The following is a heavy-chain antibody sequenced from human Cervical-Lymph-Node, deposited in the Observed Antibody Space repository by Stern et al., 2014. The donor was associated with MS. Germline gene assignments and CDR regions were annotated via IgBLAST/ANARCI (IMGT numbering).Heavy chain of an antibody. V-gene: IGHV4-31*11. CDR3: AAIGPLMEGAAFDI. J-gene: IGHJ3*02. Sequence: VQLEESGPGLVKPSQTLSLSCAVSGVPTSSGGYYWTWIRQLPGKGLEWVGYIHHSGATFYNPSLKSRVSISVDTSENRFSLNLKSVSAADTAVYYCAAIGPLMEGAAFDIWGQGTMVTVS. D-gene: IGHD3-16*01. CDR2: IHHSGAT. CDR1: GVPTSSGGYY.